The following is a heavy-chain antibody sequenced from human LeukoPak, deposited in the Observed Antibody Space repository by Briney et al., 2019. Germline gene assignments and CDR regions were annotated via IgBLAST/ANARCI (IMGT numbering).Heavy chain of an antibody. CDR2: ISSSSSYI. J-gene: IGHJ4*02. CDR1: GFTFSSYS. D-gene: IGHD6-13*01. V-gene: IGHV3-21*01. Sequence: GGSLRLSCAASGFTFSSYSMNWVRQAPGKGLEWVSSISSSSSYIYYADSVKGRFTISRDNAKNSLYLQMNSLRAEDTAVYYCARGNIAAAGTDYWGQGTLVTASS. CDR3: ARGNIAAAGTDY.